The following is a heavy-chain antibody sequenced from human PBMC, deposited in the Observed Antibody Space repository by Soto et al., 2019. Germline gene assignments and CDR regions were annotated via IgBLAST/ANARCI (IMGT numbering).Heavy chain of an antibody. Sequence: PSETLSVTCAVYGGSFSGYYWSWIRQPPGKGLEWIGEINHSGSTNYNPSLKSRVTISVDTSKNQFSLKLSSVTAADTAVYYCARGDRAVAGRGLDYWGQGTLVTVSS. V-gene: IGHV4-34*01. CDR3: ARGDRAVAGRGLDY. J-gene: IGHJ4*02. CDR1: GGSFSGYY. D-gene: IGHD6-19*01. CDR2: INHSGST.